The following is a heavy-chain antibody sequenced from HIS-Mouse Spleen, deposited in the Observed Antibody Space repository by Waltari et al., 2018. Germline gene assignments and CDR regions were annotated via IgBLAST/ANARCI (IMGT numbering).Heavy chain of an antibody. V-gene: IGHV4-39*07. J-gene: IGHJ3*02. Sequence: QLQLQESGPGLVKPSETLSLTCTVSGGSISSSSYYWGWIRQPPGKGLEWIGSIYYSGSTYYNPSLKSRVTISVDTSKNQFSLKLSSVTAADTAVYYCARERAAGTPDAFDIWGQGTMVTVSS. CDR1: GGSISSSSYY. CDR3: ARERAAGTPDAFDI. D-gene: IGHD6-13*01. CDR2: IYYSGST.